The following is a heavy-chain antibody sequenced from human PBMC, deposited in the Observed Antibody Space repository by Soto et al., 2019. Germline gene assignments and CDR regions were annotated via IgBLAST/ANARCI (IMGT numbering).Heavy chain of an antibody. D-gene: IGHD2-15*01. J-gene: IGHJ5*02. CDR1: GFTVSSNY. V-gene: IGHV3-66*01. Sequence: PGGSLRLSCAASGFTVSSNYMSWVRQAPGKGLEWVSVIYSGGSTYYADSVKGRFTISRDNSKNTLYLQMNSLRAEDTAVYYCASDCSSTSCYECSGGSCYSSWGQGTLVTVSS. CDR2: IYSGGST. CDR3: ASDCSSTSCYECSGGSCYSS.